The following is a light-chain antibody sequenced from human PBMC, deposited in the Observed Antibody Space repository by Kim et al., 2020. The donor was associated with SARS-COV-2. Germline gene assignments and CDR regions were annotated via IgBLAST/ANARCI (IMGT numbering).Light chain of an antibody. CDR3: KHCNIYPYS. J-gene: IGKJ2*01. V-gene: IGKV1-5*01. Sequence: DIHMTQSPSTLSASVGDRVTITCRASQTISTLLAWYQQKPGKAPKLLIYQASILESGVPSRFSGSGSGTEFSLTISSLQPDDFATYYCKHCNIYPYSFGQGTKLEI. CDR1: QTISTL. CDR2: QAS.